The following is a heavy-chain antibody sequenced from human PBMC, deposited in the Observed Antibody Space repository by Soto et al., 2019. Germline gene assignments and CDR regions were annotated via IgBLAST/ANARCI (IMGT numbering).Heavy chain of an antibody. CDR1: GGSISSYY. V-gene: IGHV4-59*01. CDR2: IYYSGST. CDR3: ARARKGAVAYDY. Sequence: QVQLQESGPGLMKPSETLSLTCTVSGGSISSYYWSWIRQPPGKGLEWIGYIYYSGSTNYNPSLKSRVTISVDTSKNQFSLKLSSVTAADTAVYYCARARKGAVAYDYWGQGTLVTVSS. D-gene: IGHD6-19*01. J-gene: IGHJ4*02.